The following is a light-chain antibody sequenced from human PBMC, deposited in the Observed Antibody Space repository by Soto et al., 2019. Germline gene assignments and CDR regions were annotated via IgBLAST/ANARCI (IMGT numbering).Light chain of an antibody. Sequence: HTVVTQEPSFSVSPGRTVTLTCGLSSGSVSTSSYPSWYQQTPGQAPRTLIYSTNTRSSGVPDRFSGSILGNKAALTITGAQADDESDYYCVLYMGSGVWVFGGGTKLTVL. J-gene: IGLJ3*02. CDR2: STN. V-gene: IGLV8-61*01. CDR1: SGSVSTSSY. CDR3: VLYMGSGVWV.